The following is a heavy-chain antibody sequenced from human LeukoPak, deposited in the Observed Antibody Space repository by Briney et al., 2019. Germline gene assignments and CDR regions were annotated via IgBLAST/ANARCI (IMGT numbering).Heavy chain of an antibody. Sequence: PGRSLRLSCAASGFTFSNYGIHWVRQAPGKGLEWVAVIWYDGSNQYYAESVKGRFTISRDNSKKTLYPQMSSLRAEDTAVYYCARLMANGLDYWGQGTLVTVSS. CDR2: IWYDGSNQ. J-gene: IGHJ4*02. CDR3: ARLMANGLDY. V-gene: IGHV3-33*01. CDR1: GFTFSNYG. D-gene: IGHD5-24*01.